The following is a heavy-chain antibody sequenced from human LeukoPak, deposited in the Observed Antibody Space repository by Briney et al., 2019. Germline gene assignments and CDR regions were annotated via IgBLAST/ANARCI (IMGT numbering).Heavy chain of an antibody. D-gene: IGHD6-19*01. Sequence: PGGSLRLSCAASGFTVSSDFVSWVRQAPGKGLEWISVIYSTGNTFYADSVKGRFTISRDNAKNSLYLQMNSLRDEDTAVYYCASAGSGLYWGQGTLVTVSS. CDR3: ASAGSGLY. CDR1: GFTVSSDF. J-gene: IGHJ4*02. CDR2: IYSTGNT. V-gene: IGHV3-66*01.